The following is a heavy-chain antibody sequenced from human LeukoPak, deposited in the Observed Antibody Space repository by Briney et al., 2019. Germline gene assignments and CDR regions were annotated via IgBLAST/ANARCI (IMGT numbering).Heavy chain of an antibody. CDR1: GFTFSGNS. V-gene: IGHV3-23*01. CDR3: AKDWGYGSGTYYPH. J-gene: IGHJ4*02. Sequence: PGGSLRLSCAASGFTFSGNSMNWVRQAPGRGLGWVSVITNNGATTYYADSVKGRFTISRDNSKNMLYLQMNSLRAEDTAVYYCAKDWGYGSGTYYPHWGQGTLVTVSS. CDR2: ITNNGATT. D-gene: IGHD3-10*01.